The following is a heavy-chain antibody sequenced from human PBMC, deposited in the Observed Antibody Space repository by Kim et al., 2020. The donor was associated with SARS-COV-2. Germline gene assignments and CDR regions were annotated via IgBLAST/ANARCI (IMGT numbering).Heavy chain of an antibody. Sequence: GGSLRLSCAASGFTFDDYAMHWVRQAPGKGLEWVSGVSWNSGSIGYADSVKGRFTISRDNAKNSLYLQMNSLRAEDTAFYYCVCSYFYDSSAYVDAFDIWGQGTMVTVSS. J-gene: IGHJ3*02. D-gene: IGHD3-22*01. CDR2: VSWNSGSI. CDR3: VCSYFYDSSAYVDAFDI. V-gene: IGHV3-9*01. CDR1: GFTFDDYA.